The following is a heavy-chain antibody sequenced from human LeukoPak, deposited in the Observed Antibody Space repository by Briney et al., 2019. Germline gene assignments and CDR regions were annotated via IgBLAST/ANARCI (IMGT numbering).Heavy chain of an antibody. J-gene: IGHJ4*02. CDR2: IWYDGSNK. D-gene: IGHD3-10*01. Sequence: GGSLRLSCAASGFTFSSYGMHWVRQAPGKGLEWVAVIWYDGSNKYYADSVKGRFTISRDNSKNTLYLQMNSLRAEDTAVYYCATSRKLYGSGPTAFDYWGQGTLVTVSS. CDR1: GFTFSSYG. CDR3: ATSRKLYGSGPTAFDY. V-gene: IGHV3-30*02.